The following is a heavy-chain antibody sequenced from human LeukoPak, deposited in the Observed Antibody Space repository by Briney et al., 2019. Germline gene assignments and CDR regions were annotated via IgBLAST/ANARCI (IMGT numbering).Heavy chain of an antibody. D-gene: IGHD6-19*01. V-gene: IGHV3-74*01. CDR1: GFTFSSYW. CDR2: INSDGSST. CDR3: ARVAVTGPADYYYGMDV. J-gene: IGHJ6*02. Sequence: QPGGSLRLSCAASGFTFSSYWMHWVRQAPGKGLVWVSRINSDGSSTSYADSVKGRFAISRDNAKNTLYLQMNSLRAEDTAVYYCARVAVTGPADYYYGMDVWGQGTTVTVSS.